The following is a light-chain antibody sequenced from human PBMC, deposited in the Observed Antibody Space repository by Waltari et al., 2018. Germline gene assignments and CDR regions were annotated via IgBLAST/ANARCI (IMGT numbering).Light chain of an antibody. CDR3: QQYKSYPVT. CDR1: QAINNW. V-gene: IGKV1-5*03. Sequence: DIQMTQSPSTLSAAVGDRVTFTCRASQAINNWLAWYQQKPGKAHKVLIYKASILESGVASRFSGSGSGTEFTLTINSLQADDSATYYCQQYKSYPVTFGPGTKVDVK. CDR2: KAS. J-gene: IGKJ1*01.